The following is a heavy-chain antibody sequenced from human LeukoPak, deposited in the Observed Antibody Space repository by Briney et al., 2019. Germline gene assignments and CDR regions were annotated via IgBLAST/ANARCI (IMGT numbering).Heavy chain of an antibody. CDR1: GNSIRSYS. J-gene: IGHJ3*02. CDR2: ISSSSSTI. V-gene: IGHV3-48*01. Sequence: GGSLRLSCVVSGNSIRSYSMNWVRQAPGKGLEWVSYISSSSSTIYYADSVKGRFTISRDSSKNTLYLQMNSLRAEDTAVYYCARGTTVIRNALDIWGQGTMVTVSS. D-gene: IGHD4-17*01. CDR3: ARGTTVIRNALDI.